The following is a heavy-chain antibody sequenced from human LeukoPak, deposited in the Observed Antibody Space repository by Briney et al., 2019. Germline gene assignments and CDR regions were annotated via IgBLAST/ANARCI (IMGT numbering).Heavy chain of an antibody. D-gene: IGHD3-22*01. CDR1: GYTFTSYD. Sequence: ASVKVSCKASGYTFTSYDINWVRQATGQGIEWMVWMNPNSGNTGYAQKFQGRVTMTRNTSISTAYMELSSLRSEDTAVYYCARVNYDSSGYYFPGVNYYYYYYYMDVWGKGTTVTISS. CDR3: ARVNYDSSGYYFPGVNYYYYYYYMDV. V-gene: IGHV1-8*01. CDR2: MNPNSGNT. J-gene: IGHJ6*03.